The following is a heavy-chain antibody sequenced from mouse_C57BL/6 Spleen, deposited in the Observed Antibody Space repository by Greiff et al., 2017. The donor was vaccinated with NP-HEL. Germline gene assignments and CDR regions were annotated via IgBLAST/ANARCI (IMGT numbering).Heavy chain of an antibody. Sequence: VQLQQSGAELVRPGTSVKLSCKASGYTFTSYWMHWVKQRPGQGLEWIGVIDPSDSYTNYNQKFKGKATLTVDTSSSTAYMQLSSLTSEDSAVYYCARGDPPYFYAMDYWGQGTSVTVSS. J-gene: IGHJ4*01. CDR3: ARGDPPYFYAMDY. V-gene: IGHV1-59*01. CDR1: GYTFTSYW. CDR2: IDPSDSYT. D-gene: IGHD1-1*01.